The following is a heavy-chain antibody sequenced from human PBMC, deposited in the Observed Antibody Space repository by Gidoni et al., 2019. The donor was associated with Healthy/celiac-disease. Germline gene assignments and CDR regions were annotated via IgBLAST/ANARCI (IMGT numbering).Heavy chain of an antibody. Sequence: QLQLVESGGGVVQPGRSLRLSCAASGFTFSIYGMHWVRQAPGKGLEWVAVIWYDGSNKYYADSVKGRFTISRDNSKNTLYLQMNSLRAEDTAVYYCAREFVRDGPIATPLDYWGQGTLVTVSS. V-gene: IGHV3-33*01. CDR2: IWYDGSNK. CDR1: GFTFSIYG. CDR3: AREFVRDGPIATPLDY. J-gene: IGHJ4*02. D-gene: IGHD2-15*01.